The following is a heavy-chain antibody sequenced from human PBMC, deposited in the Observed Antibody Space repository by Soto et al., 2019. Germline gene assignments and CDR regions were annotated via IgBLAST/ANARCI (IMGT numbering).Heavy chain of an antibody. Sequence: LRLSCAASGFTFSSYAMSWVRQAPGKGLEWVSAISGSGGSTYYADSVKGRFTISRDNSKNTLYLQMNSLRAEDTAVYYCANHIAALIPHLFDYWGQGTLVTVSS. J-gene: IGHJ4*02. CDR2: ISGSGGST. V-gene: IGHV3-23*01. D-gene: IGHD6-6*01. CDR3: ANHIAALIPHLFDY. CDR1: GFTFSSYA.